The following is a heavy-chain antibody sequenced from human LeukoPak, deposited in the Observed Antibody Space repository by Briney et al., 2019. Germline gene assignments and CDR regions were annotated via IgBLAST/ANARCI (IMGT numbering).Heavy chain of an antibody. D-gene: IGHD2-2*01. J-gene: IGHJ3*02. CDR3: TTDRSVVPAAIRAFGI. V-gene: IGHV3-15*01. Sequence: GGSLRLSCAASGFTFSNAWMSWVRQAPGKGLEWVGRIKSKTDGGTTDYAAPVKGRFTISRDDSKNTLYLQMNSLKTEDTAVYYCTTDRSVVPAAIRAFGIWGQGTMVTVSS. CDR2: IKSKTDGGTT. CDR1: GFTFSNAW.